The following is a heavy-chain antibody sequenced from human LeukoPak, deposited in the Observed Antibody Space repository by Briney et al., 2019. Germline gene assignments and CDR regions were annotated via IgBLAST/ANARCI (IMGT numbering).Heavy chain of an antibody. D-gene: IGHD2-2*03. V-gene: IGHV3-74*01. CDR1: GFSITPYW. J-gene: IGHJ4*02. Sequence: GGSLRLSCAASGFSITPYWMYWVRQAPGAGPVLVSRINTEGTIRTYADSVKGRFTISRDNAKNTLSLQMDSLRAEDTAVYFCTRRETYGYYFDFGGQGTLVTVSP. CDR2: INTEGTIR. CDR3: TRRETYGYYFDF.